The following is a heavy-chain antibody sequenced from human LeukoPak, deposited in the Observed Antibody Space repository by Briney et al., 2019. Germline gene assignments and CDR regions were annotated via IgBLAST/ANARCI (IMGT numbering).Heavy chain of an antibody. D-gene: IGHD1-26*01. CDR3: ARDHGYSGSYYGDY. CDR1: GFTFTNYG. V-gene: IGHV1-18*01. CDR2: ISAYNGDT. J-gene: IGHJ6*03. Sequence: GASVKVSCKASGFTFTNYGISWVRQAPGQGLEWMGWISAYNGDTNYAQKLQDRVTMTTDTSTSTAYMELRSLRSDDTAMYYCARDHGYSGSYYGDYWGKGTTVTVSS.